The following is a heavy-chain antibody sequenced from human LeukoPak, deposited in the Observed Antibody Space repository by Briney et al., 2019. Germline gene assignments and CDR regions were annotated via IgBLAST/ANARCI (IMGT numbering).Heavy chain of an antibody. V-gene: IGHV3-11*01. CDR3: ARAGIVGAATESPFDN. CDR1: GFTFSDYY. D-gene: IGHD1-26*01. CDR2: ISSSGTSI. J-gene: IGHJ4*02. Sequence: GGSLRLSCAASGFTFSDYYMSWIRQAPGKGLEWVAYISSSGTSIYSADSVKGRFTISRDNAKNSLYLQMNSLRAGDTAVYFCARAGIVGAATESPFDNWGQGTLVTVSP.